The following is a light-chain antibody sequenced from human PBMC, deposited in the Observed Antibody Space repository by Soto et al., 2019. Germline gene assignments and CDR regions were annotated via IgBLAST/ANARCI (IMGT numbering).Light chain of an antibody. J-gene: IGLJ1*01. CDR3: ATWDDSLSGQV. CDR1: SSNIGSNY. CDR2: RSD. Sequence: QSALTQPPSASGTPGQRVTISCSGSSSNIGSNYVYWYQQFPATAPTLLIYRSDQRPSGVPDRFSGSKSGTSASLAISGLRSEDEADYYCATWDDSLSGQVFGTGTKLTVL. V-gene: IGLV1-47*01.